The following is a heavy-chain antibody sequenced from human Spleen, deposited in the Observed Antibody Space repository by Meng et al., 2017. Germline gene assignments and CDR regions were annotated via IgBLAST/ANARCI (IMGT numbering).Heavy chain of an antibody. V-gene: IGHV4-30-4*01. Sequence: QVQLQESGPGLVKPSQTLSLTCPVSGGSISSGDYCWSWIRQPPGEGLEWIGYICNSGSTYYSPSLKSRVTISVDTSTNQFSLRLNSVTAADTAVYYCARGMWIAVAGTAKIDYWGQGTLVTVSS. CDR1: GGSISSGDYC. CDR2: ICNSGST. CDR3: ARGMWIAVAGTAKIDY. J-gene: IGHJ4*02. D-gene: IGHD6-19*01.